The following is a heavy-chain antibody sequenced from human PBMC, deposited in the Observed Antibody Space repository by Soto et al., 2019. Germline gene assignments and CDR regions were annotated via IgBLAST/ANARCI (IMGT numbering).Heavy chain of an antibody. CDR1: GDSISGSNW. D-gene: IGHD6-13*01. J-gene: IGHJ5*02. CDR3: VRVVWGVPAPGTSGWFDP. Sequence: QVQLQESGPGLVKPSGTLSLTCAVSGDSISGSNWWSWVRQSPVKGLEWIGEIYHSGNTNYNPSLKGRATISVDKSKNQFSWRLNSVTAADTAVYYCVRVVWGVPAPGTSGWFDPWGQGTLVTVSS. V-gene: IGHV4-4*02. CDR2: IYHSGNT.